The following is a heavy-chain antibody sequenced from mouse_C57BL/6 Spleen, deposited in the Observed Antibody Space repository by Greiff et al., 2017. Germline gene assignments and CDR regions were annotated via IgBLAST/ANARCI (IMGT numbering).Heavy chain of an antibody. CDR3: ARSYYYGSSFPWYFDV. V-gene: IGHV7-3*01. Sequence: EVKLVESGGGLVQPGGSLSLSCAASGFTFTDYYMSWVRQPPGKALEWLGFIRNKANGYTTEYSASVQGRFTISRDNSQSILYLQKNALRAEDSDDYYCARSYYYGSSFPWYFDVWGTGTTVTVSS. D-gene: IGHD1-1*01. CDR1: GFTFTDYY. CDR2: IRNKANGYTT. J-gene: IGHJ1*03.